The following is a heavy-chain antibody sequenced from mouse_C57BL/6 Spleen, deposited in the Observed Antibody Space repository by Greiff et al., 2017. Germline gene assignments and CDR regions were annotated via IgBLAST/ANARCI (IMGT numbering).Heavy chain of an antibody. Sequence: DVMLVESGGGLVKPGGSLKLSCAASGFTFRDYGMHWVRQAPEKGLEWVAYISSGSSTIYYADPVKGRFTISRDNAKNTLFLQMTSLRSEDTAMYYCASMVTTGDWFAYWGQGTLVTVSA. CDR3: ASMVTTGDWFAY. D-gene: IGHD2-2*01. CDR1: GFTFRDYG. CDR2: ISSGSSTI. V-gene: IGHV5-17*01. J-gene: IGHJ3*01.